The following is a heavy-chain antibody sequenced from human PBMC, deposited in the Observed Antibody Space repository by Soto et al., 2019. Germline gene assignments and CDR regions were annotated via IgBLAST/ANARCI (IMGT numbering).Heavy chain of an antibody. Sequence: QVHLVESGGGVVQPGRSLRLSCSASGFTFSGYGMHWVRQAPGKGLEWVAVISNDALKKYYADSVKGRFDISRDESRNTPYLRMNSRRAEDTAVYYRARPPRDYYYYYGMDVWRQGTTVTVSS. J-gene: IGHJ6*02. CDR2: ISNDALKK. V-gene: IGHV3-30*03. D-gene: IGHD6-6*01. CDR3: ARPPRDYYYYYGMDV. CDR1: GFTFSGYG.